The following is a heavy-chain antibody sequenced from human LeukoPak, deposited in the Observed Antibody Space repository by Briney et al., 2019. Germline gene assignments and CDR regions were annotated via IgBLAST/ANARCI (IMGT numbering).Heavy chain of an antibody. CDR1: GFPFGTYA. CDR2: ISGSGGTT. D-gene: IGHD3-10*01. V-gene: IGHV3-23*01. J-gene: IGHJ4*02. Sequence: GGSLRLSCTASGFPFGTYAMTWVRQAPGKGLEWVSSISGSGGTTYYADSVKGRFTISRDNSKNTLYLQMNGLRAEDTAVYYRAKDANYGVRLFDYWGQGTLVTVSS. CDR3: AKDANYGVRLFDY.